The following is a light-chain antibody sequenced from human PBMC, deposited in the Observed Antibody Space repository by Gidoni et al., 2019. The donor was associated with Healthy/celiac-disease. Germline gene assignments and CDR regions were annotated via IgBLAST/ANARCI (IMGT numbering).Light chain of an antibody. CDR1: QSVSSSY. CDR2: GAS. V-gene: IGKV3-20*01. Sequence: EIVLTQSPGTLSLSPGERATLSCRASQSVSSSYLAWYQQKPGQAPRLLIYGASSRATGILDRFSGSGSGTDFTLTISRLELEDFAVYYCQQYGSSPRTFGQGTKVEIK. J-gene: IGKJ1*01. CDR3: QQYGSSPRT.